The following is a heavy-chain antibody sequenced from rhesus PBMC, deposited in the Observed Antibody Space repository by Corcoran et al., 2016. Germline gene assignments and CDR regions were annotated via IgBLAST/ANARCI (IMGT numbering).Heavy chain of an antibody. CDR3: ARARVAAIDY. CDR2: IYGSGSST. Sequence: QLQLQESGPGLVKPSETLSVTCAVSGDSISSSYWSWIRQAPGKGLEWIGYIYGSGSSTNCHPSLKSRVTLSVYTSKNQLSLQLISVTTADTAVYYCARARVAAIDYWGQGVLVTVSS. J-gene: IGHJ4*01. CDR1: GDSISSSY. D-gene: IGHD4-29*01. V-gene: IGHV4-169*01.